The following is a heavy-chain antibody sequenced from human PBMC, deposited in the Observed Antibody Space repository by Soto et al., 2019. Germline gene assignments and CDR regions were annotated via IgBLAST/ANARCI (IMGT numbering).Heavy chain of an antibody. D-gene: IGHD6-13*01. CDR2: INHSGGA. J-gene: IGHJ4*02. CDR1: GGSFSAYH. Sequence: SETLSLTCAVYGGSFSAYHWSWIRQPPGKGLEWIGEINHSGGANYNPSLESRVTISLDTSRNQFALQLTSVTAADTAVYYCARERRVVGGYSSSWYDYFDYWGQG. CDR3: ARERRVVGGYSSSWYDYFDY. V-gene: IGHV4-34*01.